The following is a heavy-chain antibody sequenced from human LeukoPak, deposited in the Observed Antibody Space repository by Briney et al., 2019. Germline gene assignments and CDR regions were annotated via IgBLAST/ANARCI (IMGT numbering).Heavy chain of an antibody. CDR1: GGSFSGYY. J-gene: IGHJ5*02. V-gene: IGHV4-59*12. CDR3: ARGEYSSSWYPWFDP. Sequence: SETLSLTCAVYGGSFSGYYWSWIRQPPGKGLEWIGYIHYSGITNYNPSLKSRVTISMDTSKNQFSLKLSSVTAADTAVYYCARGEYSSSWYPWFDPWGQGTLVTVSS. CDR2: IHYSGIT. D-gene: IGHD6-13*01.